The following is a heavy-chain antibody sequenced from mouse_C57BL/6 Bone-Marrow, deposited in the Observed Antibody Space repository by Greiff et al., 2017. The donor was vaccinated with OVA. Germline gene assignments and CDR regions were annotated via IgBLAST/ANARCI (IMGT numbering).Heavy chain of an antibody. J-gene: IGHJ3*01. CDR1: GFSLTGYG. CDR3: AKRNWDGGFAY. V-gene: IGHV2-9*01. Sequence: VQLQESGPGLVAPSQSLSISCTASGFSLTGYGIDWVRQPPGKGLEWLGEIWGGGGTNYNSAPMSRLSTNKDNSKSQVFFKMIRLQTDDTAMYSCAKRNWDGGFAYWGQGTLVTVSA. CDR2: IWGGGGT. D-gene: IGHD4-1*01.